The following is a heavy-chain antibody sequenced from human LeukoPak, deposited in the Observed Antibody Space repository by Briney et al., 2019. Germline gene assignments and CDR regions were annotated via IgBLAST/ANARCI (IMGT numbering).Heavy chain of an antibody. D-gene: IGHD3-22*01. CDR3: ARGRTYYYDSSGYYLGY. J-gene: IGHJ4*02. Sequence: ASVKVSCTASGYTFTGYYMHWVRQAPGQGLEWMGWINPNSGGTNYAQKFQGRVTMTRDTSISTAYMELSRLRSDDTAVYYCARGRTYYYDSSGYYLGYWGQGTLVTVSS. CDR1: GYTFTGYY. CDR2: INPNSGGT. V-gene: IGHV1-2*02.